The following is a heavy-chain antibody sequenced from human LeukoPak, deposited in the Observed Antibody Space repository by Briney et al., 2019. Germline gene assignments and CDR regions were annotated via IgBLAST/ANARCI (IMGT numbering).Heavy chain of an antibody. Sequence: TSGTLSLTCGVSGDSVSNKNWWNWVRQPPGKGLEWIGEIHHSGSTNYNPSLKSRVTISVDTSKNQFSLKLSSVTAADTAVYYCARGPGRRALWFSYYMDVWGKGTTVTVSS. D-gene: IGHD3-10*01. V-gene: IGHV4-4*02. CDR1: GDSVSNKNW. CDR2: IHHSGST. CDR3: ARGPGRRALWFSYYMDV. J-gene: IGHJ6*03.